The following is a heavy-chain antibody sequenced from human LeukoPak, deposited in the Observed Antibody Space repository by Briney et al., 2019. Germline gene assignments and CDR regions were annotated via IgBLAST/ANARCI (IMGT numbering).Heavy chain of an antibody. J-gene: IGHJ4*02. CDR3: ARDNAYCGGDCYWGIDY. Sequence: SQTLSLTCVISGDSVSSSSAAWNWIRQSPSRGLEWLGRTYYRSKWYNDYAVSVKSRITINPDTSRNQFSLQLYSMTPDDTAVYYCARDNAYCGGDCYWGIDYWGQGTLVTVSS. D-gene: IGHD2-21*01. CDR1: GDSVSSSSAA. V-gene: IGHV6-1*01. CDR2: TYYRSKWYN.